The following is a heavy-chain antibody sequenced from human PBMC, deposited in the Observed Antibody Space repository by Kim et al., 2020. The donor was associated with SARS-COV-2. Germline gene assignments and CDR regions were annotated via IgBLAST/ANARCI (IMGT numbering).Heavy chain of an antibody. V-gene: IGHV3-30-3*01. CDR1: GFTFSSYA. CDR2: ISYDGSNK. Sequence: GGSLRLSCAASGFTFSSYAMHWVRQAPGKGLEWVAVISYDGSNKYYADSVKGRFTISRDNSKNTLYLQMNSLRAEDTAVYYCARELPFSRGVGGYSYGKITDYWGQGTLVTVSS. J-gene: IGHJ4*02. CDR3: ARELPFSRGVGGYSYGKITDY. D-gene: IGHD5-18*01.